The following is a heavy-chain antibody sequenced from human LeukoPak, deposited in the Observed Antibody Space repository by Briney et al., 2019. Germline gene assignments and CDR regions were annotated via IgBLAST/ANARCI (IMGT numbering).Heavy chain of an antibody. CDR3: ARDHGDYYYGMDV. J-gene: IGHJ6*02. Sequence: PSGTLSLTCAVSGGSIISSNWWSWVRQPPGKGLEWIGEIYHSGSTNYNPSLKSRVTISVDKSKNQFSLKLSSVTAADTAVYYCARDHGDYYYGMDVWGQGTTVTVSS. CDR2: IYHSGST. V-gene: IGHV4-4*02. CDR1: GGSIISSNW. D-gene: IGHD4-17*01.